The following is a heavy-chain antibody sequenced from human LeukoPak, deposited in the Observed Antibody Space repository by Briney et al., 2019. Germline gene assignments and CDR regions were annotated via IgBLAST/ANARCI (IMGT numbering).Heavy chain of an antibody. J-gene: IGHJ4*02. CDR3: AKAGGYCTSTSCYLFD. CDR2: MSADGGST. D-gene: IGHD2-2*01. CDR1: GFTFSSYA. Sequence: GGSLRLSCAASGFTFSSYAMSWVRQAPGKGLEWVSAMSADGGSTYYADSVKGRFSTSRDNSKNTLYLQMNSLRAEDTAIYYCAKAGGYCTSTSCYLFDWGQGTLVTVSS. V-gene: IGHV3-23*01.